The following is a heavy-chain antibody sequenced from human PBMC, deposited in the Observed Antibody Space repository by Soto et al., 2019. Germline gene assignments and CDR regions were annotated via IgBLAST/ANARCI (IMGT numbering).Heavy chain of an antibody. J-gene: IGHJ6*03. CDR3: ARGGRRQGGNNRYYYYMDV. CDR2: ISHSGST. Sequence: SETLSLTCAVYGGSFSGYYWSWIRQPPGKGLEWIGEISHSGSTNYNPSLKSRVTISVDTSKNQFSLKLSSVTAADTAVYYCARGGRRQGGNNRYYYYMDVWGKGTTVTVSS. D-gene: IGHD5-18*01. CDR1: GGSFSGYY. V-gene: IGHV4-34*01.